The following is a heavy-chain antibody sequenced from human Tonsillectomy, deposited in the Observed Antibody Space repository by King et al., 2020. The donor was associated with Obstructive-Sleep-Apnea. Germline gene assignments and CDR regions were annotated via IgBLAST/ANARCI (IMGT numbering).Heavy chain of an antibody. CDR2: IYDDGNT. V-gene: IGHV4-59*03. Sequence: QLQESGPRLVKPSENLSLTCTVAGGSMSNYCWNWIRQPPGKSLEWIGYIYDDGNTNYNPSLKSRVTISVDTSKNQFYLNLSTVTAADTAVYFCASETAMAQFDDWGQGTLVTISS. D-gene: IGHD2-21*02. J-gene: IGHJ4*02. CDR3: ASETAMAQFDD. CDR1: GGSMSNYC.